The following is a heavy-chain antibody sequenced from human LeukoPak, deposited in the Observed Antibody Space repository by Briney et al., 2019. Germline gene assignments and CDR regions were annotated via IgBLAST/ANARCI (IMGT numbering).Heavy chain of an antibody. D-gene: IGHD2-2*01. V-gene: IGHV4-59*12. CDR3: ARVYQSAEYYFDY. CDR2: IYYTGST. Sequence: PSETLSLTCTVSGVSIDSYYWSWIRQPPGKGLEWIGYIYYTGSTEYYPSLKSRVTISLDTSKNQFSLKLNSLTAADTAVYYCARVYQSAEYYFDYWGQGNLVSVSS. J-gene: IGHJ4*02. CDR1: GVSIDSYY.